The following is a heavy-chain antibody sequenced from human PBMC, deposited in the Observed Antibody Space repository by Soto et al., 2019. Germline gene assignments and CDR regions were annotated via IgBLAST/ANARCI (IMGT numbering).Heavy chain of an antibody. J-gene: IGHJ4*02. CDR2: IFPNGSDK. CDR1: GFNFNTYV. V-gene: IGHV3-30-3*01. Sequence: QVQLVQSGGGVVQPGRSLRLSCAASGFNFNTYVMHWVRQAPGKGLEWVAMIFPNGSDKEYADSVKGRFTISRDNSNNMMYLQMESLRPDYTAVYYCARDDEHGSNCELAYWGQGALVPVCS. CDR3: ARDDEHGSNCELAY. D-gene: IGHD1-26*01.